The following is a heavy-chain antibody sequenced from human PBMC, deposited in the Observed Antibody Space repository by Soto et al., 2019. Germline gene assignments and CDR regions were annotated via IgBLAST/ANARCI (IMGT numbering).Heavy chain of an antibody. D-gene: IGHD3-22*01. CDR1: GGSISSGGYS. Sequence: SETLSLTCAVSGGSISSGGYSWSWIRQPPGKGLEWIGYIYHSGSTYYNPSLKSRVTISVDRSKNQFSLKLSSVTAADTAVYYCARGYDSSGYYRQDNWFDPWGQGTLVTVSS. CDR2: IYHSGST. V-gene: IGHV4-30-2*01. J-gene: IGHJ5*02. CDR3: ARGYDSSGYYRQDNWFDP.